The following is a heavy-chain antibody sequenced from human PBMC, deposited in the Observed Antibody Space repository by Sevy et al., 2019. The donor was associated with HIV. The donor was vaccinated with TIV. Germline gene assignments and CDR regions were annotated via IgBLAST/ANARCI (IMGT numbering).Heavy chain of an antibody. J-gene: IGHJ4*02. CDR2: ISFNGGNK. V-gene: IGHV3-30-3*01. CDR1: GFPFTTYA. CDR3: ARDVSGGERLGKLSAYFDY. Sequence: GGSLRLSCAASGFPFTTYAVHWVRQAPGKGLEWLAVISFNGGNKFYADSVRGRFTISRDNSENTMYLQMNSLRVEDTDMYYCARDVSGGERLGKLSAYFDYWGQGTLVTVSS. D-gene: IGHD3-16*02.